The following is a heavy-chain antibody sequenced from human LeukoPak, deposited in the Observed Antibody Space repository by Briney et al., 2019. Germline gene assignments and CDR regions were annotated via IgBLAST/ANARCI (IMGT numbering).Heavy chain of an antibody. CDR3: AKTRITMVRGEID. V-gene: IGHV3-23*01. J-gene: IGHJ4*02. D-gene: IGHD3-10*01. CDR2: ISGIGSRT. CDR1: GFTFSNYA. Sequence: GGSLRLSCAASGFTFSNYAMSWVRQAPGKGLEWVSGISGIGSRTYYADSVEGRLTISRDNSKNTVYLQMNSLRAEDTAVYYCAKTRITMVRGEIDWGQGTLVTVSS.